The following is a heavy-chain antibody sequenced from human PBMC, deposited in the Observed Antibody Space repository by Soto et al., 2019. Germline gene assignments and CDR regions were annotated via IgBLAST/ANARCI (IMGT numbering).Heavy chain of an antibody. J-gene: IGHJ6*02. CDR1: GSTFTNSV. V-gene: IGHV1-69*01. Sequence: QGQLVQSGAEVKKPGSSVNVSCRASGSTFTNSVITWVRKGPGQGLEFMGGIIHLLGTVDYAENFQGRVTLTADQVTNTVYLAMRSLRYDDTAVDYCASAGFRRPHNPYRFFGLDVWGHGTTVSV. CDR3: ASAGFRRPHNPYRFFGLDV. D-gene: IGHD3-16*01. CDR2: IIHLLGTV.